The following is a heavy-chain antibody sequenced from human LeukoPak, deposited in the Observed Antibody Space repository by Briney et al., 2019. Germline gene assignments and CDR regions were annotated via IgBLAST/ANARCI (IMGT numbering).Heavy chain of an antibody. CDR2: IYYSGST. J-gene: IGHJ4*02. Sequence: SETLSLTCTVSGGSISSSSYYWGWIRQPPGKGLERIGSIYYSGSTYYNPSLKSRVTISVDTSKNQFSLKLSSVTAADTAVYYCAIQEVGATSLFDYWGLGTLVTVSS. CDR3: AIQEVGATSLFDY. D-gene: IGHD1-26*01. CDR1: GGSISSSSYY. V-gene: IGHV4-39*01.